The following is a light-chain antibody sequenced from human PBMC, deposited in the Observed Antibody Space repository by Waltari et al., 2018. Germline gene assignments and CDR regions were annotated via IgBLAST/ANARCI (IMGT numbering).Light chain of an antibody. J-gene: IGLJ2*01. CDR1: TSDVGGYNS. Sequence: QSALPQPASVSGSPGQSITISCTGTTSDVGGYNSVAWYQQHPGKAPKLVIYDVNKRPSGVSNRFSGSKSGNTASLTISGLQTEDEADYHCSSYTGGTTLVVFGGGTKLTVL. CDR3: SSYTGGTTLVV. V-gene: IGLV2-14*03. CDR2: DVN.